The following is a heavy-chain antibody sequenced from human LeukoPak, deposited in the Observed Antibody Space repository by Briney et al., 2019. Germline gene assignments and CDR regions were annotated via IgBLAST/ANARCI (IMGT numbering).Heavy chain of an antibody. D-gene: IGHD2-2*02. CDR1: GFTFSSYS. CDR3: ARGPDCSSTSCYIRYFQH. Sequence: GGSLRLSCAASGFTFSSYSMNWVRQAPGKGLEWVSYISSSSSTIYYADSVKGRFTISRDNAKNSLYLQMNSLRAEDTAVYYCARGPDCSSTSCYIRYFQHWGQGTLVTVSS. J-gene: IGHJ1*01. V-gene: IGHV3-48*04. CDR2: ISSSSSTI.